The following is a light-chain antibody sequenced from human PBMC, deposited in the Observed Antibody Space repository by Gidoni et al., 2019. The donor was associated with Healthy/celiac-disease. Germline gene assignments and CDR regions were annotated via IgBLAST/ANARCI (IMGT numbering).Light chain of an antibody. CDR1: SGSVSTSYY. V-gene: IGLV8-61*01. J-gene: IGLJ3*02. CDR2: STN. CDR3: VLYMGSGSWV. Sequence: QTVVTHEPSFSVSPVGTVTLTCGLSSGSVSTSYYPSWYQQTPGQAPRTLIYSTNTRSSGVPDRFSGSILGNKAALTSTGAQADDESDYYCVLYMGSGSWVFGGGTKLTVL.